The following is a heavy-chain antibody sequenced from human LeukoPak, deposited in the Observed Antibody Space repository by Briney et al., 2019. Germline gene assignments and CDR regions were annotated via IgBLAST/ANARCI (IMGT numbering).Heavy chain of an antibody. CDR2: IYYSGST. J-gene: IGHJ4*02. V-gene: IGHV4-59*01. Sequence: PSETLSLTCTVSGGSISSYYWSWIRQPPGKGLEWIGYIYYSGSTNYNPSLKSRVTISVDTSKNQFSLKLSSVTAADTAVYYCARAIIWFGELDSFDYWGQGTLVTVSS. D-gene: IGHD3-10*01. CDR3: ARAIIWFGELDSFDY. CDR1: GGSISSYY.